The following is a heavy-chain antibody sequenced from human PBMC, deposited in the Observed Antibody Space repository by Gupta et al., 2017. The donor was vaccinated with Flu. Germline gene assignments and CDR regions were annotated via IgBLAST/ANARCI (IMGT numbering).Heavy chain of an antibody. V-gene: IGHV4-34*01. D-gene: IGHD3-3*01. J-gene: IGHJ6*02. CDR2: LNHSGGT. Sequence: QVQLPQWGAGLLKPSETLSHTCDVSGGSFSGSYWTWIRQPPGKGLECIGELNHSGGTNSKTSRKRRVTISLDMSRNQFSLKLSSVTAADTAAYYCARGKMNDCWSGFYRAAMDVWGQGTTVTVSS. CDR1: GGSFSGSY. CDR3: ARGKMNDCWSGFYRAAMDV.